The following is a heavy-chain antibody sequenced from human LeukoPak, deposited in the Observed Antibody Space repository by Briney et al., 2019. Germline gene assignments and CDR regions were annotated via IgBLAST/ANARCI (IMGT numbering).Heavy chain of an antibody. V-gene: IGHV5-51*01. D-gene: IGHD6-13*01. CDR1: GYSFTRYW. Sequence: GESLKISCKGSGYSFTRYWIGWVRQMPGKGLEWMGIIYPGDSDTRYSPSFQGQVTISADKSISTAYLQWSSLKASDTAMYYCARNQRSGGSWPTPYYYYYYGMDVWGQGTTVTVSS. CDR3: ARNQRSGGSWPTPYYYYYYGMDV. CDR2: IYPGDSDT. J-gene: IGHJ6*02.